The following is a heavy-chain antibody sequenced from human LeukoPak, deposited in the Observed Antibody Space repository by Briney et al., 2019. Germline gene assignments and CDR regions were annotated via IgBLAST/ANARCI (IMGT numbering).Heavy chain of an antibody. CDR2: IYTSGRT. CDR1: GGSISSGSYY. Sequence: PSETLSLTCTVSGGSISSGSYYWSWIRQPAGKGLEWIGRIYTSGRTNYNPSLKSQVTIPVGTSKNQFSLKRSSVTAADTAVYYCARDELWLTWGQGTLVTVSS. CDR3: ARDELWLT. J-gene: IGHJ5*02. D-gene: IGHD5-18*01. V-gene: IGHV4-61*02.